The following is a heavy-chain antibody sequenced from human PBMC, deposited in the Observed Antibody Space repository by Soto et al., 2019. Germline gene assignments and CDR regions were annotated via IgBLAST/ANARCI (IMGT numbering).Heavy chain of an antibody. Sequence: QVQLQQWGAGLLKPSETLSLTCAVYGGSFSAYYWSWIRQPPGKGLEWIGEVNDGGRPNYSVSLKSRLTISLATSKNQFSLKLSSVTAADTAVYYCARLGYYHSGGPPWGQGTLVTVSS. J-gene: IGHJ4*02. D-gene: IGHD3-22*01. CDR2: VNDGGRP. CDR3: ARLGYYHSGGPP. CDR1: GGSFSAYY. V-gene: IGHV4-34*01.